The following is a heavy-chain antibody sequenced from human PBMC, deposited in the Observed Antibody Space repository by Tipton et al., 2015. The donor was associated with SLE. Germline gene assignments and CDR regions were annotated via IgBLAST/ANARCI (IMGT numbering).Heavy chain of an antibody. J-gene: IGHJ4*02. V-gene: IGHV4-61*02. D-gene: IGHD3-16*01. CDR1: GVSISSGTYY. CDR2: IYTSGST. CDR3: ARGGDPDYFDY. Sequence: TLSLTCTVSGVSISSGTYYWSWIRRPAGKGLEWIGRIYTSGSTNYNPSLMSRVTISEDTSRNQFSLKLSSVTAADTAVYYCARGGDPDYFDYWGQGALVSVSS.